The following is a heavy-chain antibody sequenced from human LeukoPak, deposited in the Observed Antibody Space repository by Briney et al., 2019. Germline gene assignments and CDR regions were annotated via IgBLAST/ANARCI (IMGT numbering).Heavy chain of an antibody. CDR2: IYSGGST. CDR3: AASVVVTARFDY. D-gene: IGHD2-21*02. CDR1: GFTVSSNY. Sequence: PGGSLRLSCAASGFTVSSNYMSWVRQAPGKGLEWVSVIYSGGSTYYADSVKGRFTISRDNSKNTLYLQMNSLRAEDTAVYYCAASVVVTARFDYWGQGTLVTVSS. V-gene: IGHV3-53*01. J-gene: IGHJ4*02.